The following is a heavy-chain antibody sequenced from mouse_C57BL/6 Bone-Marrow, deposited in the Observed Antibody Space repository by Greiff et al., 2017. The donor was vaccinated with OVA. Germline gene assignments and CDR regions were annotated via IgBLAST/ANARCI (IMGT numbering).Heavy chain of an antibody. CDR2: IDPSDSET. J-gene: IGHJ3*01. D-gene: IGHD1-1*01. CDR3: ARGGDYVGTWFAY. V-gene: IGHV1-52*01. Sequence: QVQLQQPGAELVRPGSSVKLSCKASGYTFTSYWMHWVKQRPIQGLEWIGNIDPSDSETHYNQKFKDKATLTVDKSSSTAYMQLSSLTSEDSAVYYGARGGDYVGTWFAYWGQGTLVTVSA. CDR1: GYTFTSYW.